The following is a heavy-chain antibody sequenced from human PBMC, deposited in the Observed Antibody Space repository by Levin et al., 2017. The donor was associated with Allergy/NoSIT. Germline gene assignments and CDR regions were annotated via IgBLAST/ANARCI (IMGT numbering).Heavy chain of an antibody. CDR1: GFTFRSYA. CDR2: ISGSGDRT. Sequence: GESLKISCSASGFTFRSYAMSWVRQAPGKGLEWVSGISGSGDRTCDTDSVKGRFTISRDNSKNTLYLQMNSLRAEDTAVYYCAKQEVARVDGSTVTSRKPGSYAWDVWGQGTTVTVSS. CDR3: AKQEVARVDGSTVTSRKPGSYAWDV. V-gene: IGHV3-23*01. D-gene: IGHD4-17*01. J-gene: IGHJ6*02.